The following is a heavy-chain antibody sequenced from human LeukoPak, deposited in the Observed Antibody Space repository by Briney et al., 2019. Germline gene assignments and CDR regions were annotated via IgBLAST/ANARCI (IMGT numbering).Heavy chain of an antibody. V-gene: IGHV3-30-3*01. D-gene: IGHD3-3*01. CDR1: GFTFSSYA. J-gene: IGHJ6*02. CDR2: ISYDGSNK. CDR3: ARDRRGLYDFWSGYHGMDV. Sequence: GGSLRLSCAASGFTFSSYAIHWVRQAPGKGLEWVAVISYDGSNKYYADSVKGGFTISRDNSKNTLYLQMNSLRAEDTAVYYCARDRRGLYDFWSGYHGMDVWGQGTTVTVSS.